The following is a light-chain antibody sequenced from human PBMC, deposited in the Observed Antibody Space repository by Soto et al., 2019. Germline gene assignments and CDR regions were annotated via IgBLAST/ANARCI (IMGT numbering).Light chain of an antibody. CDR2: AAS. Sequence: DIQITQSPSTLSASGGDTVTITCLASDSIDHWVAWYQQKPGIAPKLRIIAASTLVRGVPSRFSGRGSGTEFTLTISSPKPEDFATYYCQQINSYLTFGGGTKV. CDR1: DSIDHW. J-gene: IGKJ4*01. V-gene: IGKV1-5*01. CDR3: QQINSYLT.